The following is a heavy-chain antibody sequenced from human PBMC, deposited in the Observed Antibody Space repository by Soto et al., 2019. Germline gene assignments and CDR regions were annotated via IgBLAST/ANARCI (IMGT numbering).Heavy chain of an antibody. CDR3: ARVDPRGVAVVRDY. D-gene: IGHD3-10*01. V-gene: IGHV1-18*01. CDR1: GNTFASHG. CDR2: ISGFNGQT. J-gene: IGHJ4*02. Sequence: GPEVQKPGASVKVSCKASGNTFASHGFSWVRQAPGQGLEWMGWISGFNGQTNYALKFQGRVTLTIDTSTSTAYMELRSLRSDDTAVYFCARVDPRGVAVVRDYWGQGTLVTVSS.